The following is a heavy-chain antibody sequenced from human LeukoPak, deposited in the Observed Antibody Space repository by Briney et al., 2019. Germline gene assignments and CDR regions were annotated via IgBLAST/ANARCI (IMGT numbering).Heavy chain of an antibody. D-gene: IGHD2-2*01. CDR3: AKDRLSRAAISYFDY. CDR1: GFTFSSYG. V-gene: IGHV3-30*18. J-gene: IGHJ4*02. Sequence: GGSLRLSCAASGFTFSSYGMHWVRQAPGKGLEWVAVISYDGSNKYYADSVKGRFTISRDNSKNTLYLQMNSLRAEDTAEYYCAKDRLSRAAISYFDYWGQGTLVTVSS. CDR2: ISYDGSNK.